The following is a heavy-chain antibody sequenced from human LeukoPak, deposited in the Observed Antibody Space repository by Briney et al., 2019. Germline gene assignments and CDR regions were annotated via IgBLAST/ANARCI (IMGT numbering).Heavy chain of an antibody. Sequence: ASVKVSCKASGYAFTGYYMHWVRQAPGQGLEWMGRINPNSGGTNYAQKFQGRVTMTRDTSISTAYMELSRLRSDDTAVYYCARSKYSSSWSVFGYWGQGTLVTVSS. D-gene: IGHD6-13*01. V-gene: IGHV1-2*06. J-gene: IGHJ4*02. CDR3: ARSKYSSSWSVFGY. CDR2: INPNSGGT. CDR1: GYAFTGYY.